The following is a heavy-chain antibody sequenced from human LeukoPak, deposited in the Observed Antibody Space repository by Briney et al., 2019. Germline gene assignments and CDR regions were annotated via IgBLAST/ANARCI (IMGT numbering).Heavy chain of an antibody. V-gene: IGHV3-23*01. D-gene: IGHD2-2*02. CDR3: ANDRVVVPAAIGYYYGMDV. CDR1: GFTFSSYA. J-gene: IGHJ6*04. Sequence: GGSLRLSCAAYGFTFSSYALSWVRQAPGKGLEWVSGINGSGSSSYYADSVKGRFTISRSNSKNTLYLQMNSLRAEDPAVYYCANDRVVVPAAIGYYYGMDVWGKGTTVTVPS. CDR2: INGSGSSS.